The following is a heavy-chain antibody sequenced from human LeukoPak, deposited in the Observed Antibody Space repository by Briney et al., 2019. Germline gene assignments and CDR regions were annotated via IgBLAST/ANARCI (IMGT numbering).Heavy chain of an antibody. J-gene: IGHJ5*02. CDR3: ARDASGWSNWFDP. CDR2: ISPTSNYI. V-gene: IGHV3-21*01. CDR1: GFTFSSYA. Sequence: GGSLRLSCAASGFTFSSYAMNWVRQAPGKGLEWVSSISPTSNYIYYADSVEGRFTISRDNAKNSLYLQMNSLRAEDTAVYYCARDASGWSNWFDPWGQGTLVTVSS. D-gene: IGHD6-19*01.